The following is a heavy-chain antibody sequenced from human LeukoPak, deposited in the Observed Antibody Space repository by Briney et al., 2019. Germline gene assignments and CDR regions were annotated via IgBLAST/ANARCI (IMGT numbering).Heavy chain of an antibody. Sequence: PGGSLRLSCAASGFRFSNSWMYWARQGPGKGPVWVSRMKTDVTRIEYADSVKGRFTISRDNAKNTLFLQMSSLRVEDTAVYYCARGADHGGSYYPDWGQGTRVTVSS. J-gene: IGHJ4*02. CDR1: GFRFSNSW. D-gene: IGHD3-10*01. CDR2: MKTDVTRI. V-gene: IGHV3-74*01. CDR3: ARGADHGGSYYPD.